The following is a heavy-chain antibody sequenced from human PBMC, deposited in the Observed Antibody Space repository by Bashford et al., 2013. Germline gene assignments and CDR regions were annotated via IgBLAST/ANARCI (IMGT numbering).Heavy chain of an antibody. Sequence: WVRQAPGQGLEWMGGIIPILGIANYAQKFQGRVTITADKSTTTAYLELSSLTSEDTAVYYCAREGSYYGSGTYAPPRLYGMDVWGQGTTVTVSS. CDR2: IIPILGIA. D-gene: IGHD3-10*01. J-gene: IGHJ6*02. V-gene: IGHV1-69*10. CDR3: AREGSYYGSGTYAPPRLYGMDV.